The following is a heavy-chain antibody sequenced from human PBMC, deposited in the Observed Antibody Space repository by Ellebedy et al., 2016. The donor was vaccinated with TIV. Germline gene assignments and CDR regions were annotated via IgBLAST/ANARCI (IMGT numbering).Heavy chain of an antibody. CDR1: GGSFSGYY. V-gene: IGHV4-34*01. Sequence: MPSETLSLTCAVYGGSFSGYYWSWIRQPPGKGLEWIGEINHSGSTNYNPSLKSRVTISVDTSKNQFSLKLSSVTAADTAVYFCAREGRDTAMGLDYWGQGTLVTVSS. D-gene: IGHD5-18*01. CDR2: INHSGST. J-gene: IGHJ4*02. CDR3: AREGRDTAMGLDY.